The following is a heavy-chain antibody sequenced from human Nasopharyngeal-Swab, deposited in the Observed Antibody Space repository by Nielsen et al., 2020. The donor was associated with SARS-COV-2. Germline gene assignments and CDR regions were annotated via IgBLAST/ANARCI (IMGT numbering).Heavy chain of an antibody. V-gene: IGHV3-74*01. CDR1: GFPFSSYW. CDR2: INSDGSST. Sequence: GESLKISCAASGFPFSSYWMHWVRQAPGKGLVWVSRINSDGSSTSYADSVKGRFTISRDNAKNTLYLQMNSLRAEDTAVYYCAIISHDYGDFFDYWGQGTLVTVSS. J-gene: IGHJ4*02. CDR3: AIISHDYGDFFDY. D-gene: IGHD4-17*01.